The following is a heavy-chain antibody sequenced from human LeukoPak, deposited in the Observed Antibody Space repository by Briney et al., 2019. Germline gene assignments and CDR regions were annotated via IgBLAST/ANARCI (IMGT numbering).Heavy chain of an antibody. J-gene: IGHJ4*02. CDR1: GFIFSSYG. CDR2: IGGTGGNI. D-gene: IGHD2/OR15-2a*01. CDR3: ARGGTTFEK. V-gene: IGHV3-23*01. Sequence: GGSLRLSCAASGFIFSSYGMSWVRQAPGKGLEWVSAIGGTGGNIFYTDSVKGRFTISRDNSKNTLYLQMNSLRADDTAVYYCARGGTTFEKWGQGTLVTVSS.